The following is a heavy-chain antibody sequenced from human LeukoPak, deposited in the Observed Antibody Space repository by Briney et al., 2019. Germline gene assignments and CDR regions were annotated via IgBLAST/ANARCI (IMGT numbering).Heavy chain of an antibody. D-gene: IGHD6-13*01. CDR1: GFTFSSYA. CDR3: AKDGKKYGSTWEFDY. Sequence: GGSLRLSCAASGFTFSSYAMIWVRQAPGKGLEWVSGISGSGGSTYYADSVKGRFTISRVNSRNTLYLQMNSLRAEDTAVYYCAKDGKKYGSTWEFDYWGQGTLVTVSS. J-gene: IGHJ4*02. CDR2: ISGSGGST. V-gene: IGHV3-23*01.